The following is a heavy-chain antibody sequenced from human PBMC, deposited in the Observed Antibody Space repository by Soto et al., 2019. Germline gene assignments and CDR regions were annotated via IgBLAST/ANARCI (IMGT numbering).Heavy chain of an antibody. Sequence: PSETPSLTCAVYGGYFSGYYWSWIRQPPGKGLEWIGEINHSGSTNYNPSLKSRVTISVDTSKNQFSLKLSSVTAADTAVYYCARGRFRSSGWTLYYYYGMDVWGQGTTVT. CDR3: ARGRFRSSGWTLYYYYGMDV. D-gene: IGHD6-19*01. J-gene: IGHJ6*02. CDR2: INHSGST. V-gene: IGHV4-34*01. CDR1: GGYFSGYY.